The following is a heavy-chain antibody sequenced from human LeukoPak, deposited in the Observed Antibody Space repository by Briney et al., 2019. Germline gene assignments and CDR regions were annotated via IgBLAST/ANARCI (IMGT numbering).Heavy chain of an antibody. D-gene: IGHD2-8*02. J-gene: IGHJ4*02. CDR2: ISGSGGST. CDR1: GFTFSRYW. CDR3: AKDQPYCTGGVCYTEDY. V-gene: IGHV3-23*01. Sequence: GGSLRLSCAASGFTFSRYWMTWARQAPGKGLEWVSAISGSGGSTYYADSVKGRFTISRDNSKNTLYLQMNSLRAEDTAVYYCAKDQPYCTGGVCYTEDYWGQGTLVTVSS.